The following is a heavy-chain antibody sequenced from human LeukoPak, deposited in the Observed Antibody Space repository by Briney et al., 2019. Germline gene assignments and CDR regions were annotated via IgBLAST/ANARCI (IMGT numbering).Heavy chain of an antibody. CDR1: GGSISSYH. V-gene: IGHV4-59*08. CDR2: IFYSGGT. CDR3: AGRTDSPTSFDC. Sequence: SDTLSLTCTVSGGSISSYHWNWIRQPPGKGLEWIGNIFYSGGTNYNPSLKSRVTISVDTSKKQISLKLSSVTAADTAVYYCAGRTDSPTSFDCWGQGTLVTVSS. D-gene: IGHD2/OR15-2a*01. J-gene: IGHJ4*02.